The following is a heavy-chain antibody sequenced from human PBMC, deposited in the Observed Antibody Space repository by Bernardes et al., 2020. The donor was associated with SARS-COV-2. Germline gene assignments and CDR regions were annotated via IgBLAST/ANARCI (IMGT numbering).Heavy chain of an antibody. CDR1: GGSISSYY. CDR3: ARDLSHLVRRGFDL. D-gene: IGHD3-10*01. CDR2: IYYSGST. V-gene: IGHV4-59*01. J-gene: IGHJ2*01. Sequence: WETLSLTCTVSGGSISSYYWAWIRQPPGKVLEWIGYIYYSGSTNYNPSLKSRVTISVDRSQNQFSLNLSSVTPADTAVYYCARDLSHLVRRGFDLWGRGTLVTVSS.